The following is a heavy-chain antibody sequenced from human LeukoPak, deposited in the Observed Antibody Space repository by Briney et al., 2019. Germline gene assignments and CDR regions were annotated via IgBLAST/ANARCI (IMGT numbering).Heavy chain of an antibody. CDR1: GFTFSSYG. CDR3: AKGDLSGYSGYENTALDY. J-gene: IGHJ4*02. CDR2: ITYDGSNK. Sequence: GGSLRLSCAASGFTFSSYGMHWVRQAPGKGLEWVADITYDGSNKYYADSVKGRFIISRDNAKNTLYLQMNSLRAEDTAVYYCAKGDLSGYSGYENTALDYWGQGTLVTVSS. D-gene: IGHD5-12*01. V-gene: IGHV3-30*18.